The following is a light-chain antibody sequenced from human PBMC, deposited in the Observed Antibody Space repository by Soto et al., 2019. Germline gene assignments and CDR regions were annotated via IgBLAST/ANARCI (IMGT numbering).Light chain of an antibody. CDR2: GAS. CDR1: QSVSSNY. J-gene: IGKJ2*01. CDR3: QQYGGSPRT. Sequence: EIVLTQSPGTLSLSPGERATLSCRASQSVSSNYLAWYQQKPGQAPRLLIYGASTRATGISDRFSGSGSGTDFTLTISRLEPEDLAVYYCQQYGGSPRTFGQGTKLEIK. V-gene: IGKV3-20*01.